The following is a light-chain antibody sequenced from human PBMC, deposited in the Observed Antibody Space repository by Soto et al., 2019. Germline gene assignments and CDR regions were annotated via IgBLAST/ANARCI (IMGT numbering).Light chain of an antibody. J-gene: IGKJ1*01. Sequence: EEVMTKSPATLPSPPGARATLSCTAGQSVSSWLAWYQQKPGQAPRLIIDEASTRATGVPARFSGSGSGTVYTRTISCGQSEDLAVYYCLRHDEWPETFGEVTKVVTK. CDR1: QSVSSW. CDR2: EAS. V-gene: IGKV3-15*01. CDR3: LRHDEWPET.